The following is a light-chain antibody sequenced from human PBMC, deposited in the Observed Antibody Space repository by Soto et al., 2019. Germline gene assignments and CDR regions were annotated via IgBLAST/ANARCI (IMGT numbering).Light chain of an antibody. CDR3: QQYNNWPPRDA. V-gene: IGKV3-15*01. J-gene: IGKJ1*01. CDR2: GAS. Sequence: EIVMTQSPATLSASPGERATLSCRASQSVRSNLAWYQQKPGQAPRLLIYGASTRAIGIPARFSGSGSGTEFTLTISSLQSEDFAVYYCQQYNNWPPRDAFGQGTKVEIK. CDR1: QSVRSN.